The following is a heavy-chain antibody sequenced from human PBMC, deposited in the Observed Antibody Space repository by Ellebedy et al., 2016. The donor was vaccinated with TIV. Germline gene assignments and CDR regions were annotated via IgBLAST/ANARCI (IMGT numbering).Heavy chain of an antibody. CDR2: MSSSTGDT. CDR3: AREGRDGYNPYFDY. CDR1: GFTFSIYS. J-gene: IGHJ4*02. V-gene: IGHV3-48*02. Sequence: GGSLRLSCAASGFTFSIYSMAWVRQAPGKGLEWVSYMSSSTGDTYYTDSVKGRFTISRVNAENSLHLQMNSLRHEDTAVYYCAREGRDGYNPYFDYWGQGILVTVSP. D-gene: IGHD5-24*01.